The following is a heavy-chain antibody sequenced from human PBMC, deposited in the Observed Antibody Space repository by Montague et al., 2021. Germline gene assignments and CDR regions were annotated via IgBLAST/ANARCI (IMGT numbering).Heavy chain of an antibody. CDR2: LTSNGAYT. CDR3: VKGRQGGSSVHAMDV. J-gene: IGHJ6*02. CDR1: GFPFSSYA. V-gene: IGHV3-23*01. Sequence: SLRLSCAASGFPFSSYAMSWVRQAPGKGLEWVSTLTSNGAYTYHADAVEGRFTISRDNSKNTLYLQMNSLSAEDTAIYYCVKGRQGGSSVHAMDVWGQGTTVTVSS. D-gene: IGHD3-10*01.